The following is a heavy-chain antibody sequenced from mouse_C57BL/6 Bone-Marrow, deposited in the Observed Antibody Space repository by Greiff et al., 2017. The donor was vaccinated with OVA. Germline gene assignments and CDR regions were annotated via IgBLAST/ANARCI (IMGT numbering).Heavy chain of an antibody. CDR1: GYSFTDYN. J-gene: IGHJ4*01. D-gene: IGHD1-1*01. V-gene: IGHV1-39*01. CDR3: ARTGFTTVVADYAMDY. Sequence: VQLKESGPELVKPGASVKISCKASGYSFTDYNMNWVKQSNGKSLEWIGVINPNYGTTSYNQKFKGKATLTVDQSSSTAYMQLNSLTSEDSAVYYCARTGFTTVVADYAMDYWGQGTSVTVSS. CDR2: INPNYGTT.